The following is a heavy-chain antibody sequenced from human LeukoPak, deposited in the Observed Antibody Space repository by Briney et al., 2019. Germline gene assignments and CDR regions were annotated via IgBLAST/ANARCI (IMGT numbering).Heavy chain of an antibody. J-gene: IGHJ5*02. CDR3: ARGSIAAAGPFDP. D-gene: IGHD6-13*01. Sequence: SQTLSLTCAVSGGSISSGGYSWSWIRQPPGKGLEWIGEINHSGSTNYNPSLKSRVTISVDTSKNQFSLKLSSVTAADTAVYYCARGSIAAAGPFDPWGQGTLVTVSS. V-gene: IGHV4-30-2*01. CDR2: INHSGST. CDR1: GGSISSGGYS.